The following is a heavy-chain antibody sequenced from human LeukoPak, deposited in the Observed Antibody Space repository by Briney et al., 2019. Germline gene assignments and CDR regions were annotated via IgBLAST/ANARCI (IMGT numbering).Heavy chain of an antibody. CDR1: GFTFSSYT. J-gene: IGHJ4*02. V-gene: IGHV3-20*04. Sequence: PGGSLRLSCAASGFTFSSYTMNWVRQAPGKGLEWVSGINWNGGSTGYADSVKGRFTISRDNAKNSLYLQMNSLRAEDTALYYCARVYGSGFDYWGQGTLVTVSS. D-gene: IGHD3-10*01. CDR2: INWNGGST. CDR3: ARVYGSGFDY.